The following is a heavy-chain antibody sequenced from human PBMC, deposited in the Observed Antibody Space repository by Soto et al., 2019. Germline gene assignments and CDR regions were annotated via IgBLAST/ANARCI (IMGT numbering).Heavy chain of an antibody. J-gene: IGHJ3*02. CDR1: GGTFSDFT. Sequence: SVKVSCKASGGTFSDFTINWVLQAPGQRLEWMGGIIPIFDTASYAQKFQGRVTMTRDTSTSTVYMELSSLRSEDTAVYYCASGNSGSYYRSDAFDIWGQGTMVTVSS. V-gene: IGHV1-69*05. D-gene: IGHD1-26*01. CDR2: IIPIFDTA. CDR3: ASGNSGSYYRSDAFDI.